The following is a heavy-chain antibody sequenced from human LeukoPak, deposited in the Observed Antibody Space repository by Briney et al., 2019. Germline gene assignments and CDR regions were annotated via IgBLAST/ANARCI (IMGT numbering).Heavy chain of an antibody. CDR2: IIPIFGTA. J-gene: IGHJ4*02. D-gene: IGHD6-13*01. CDR3: ARGLSIAAAGFDY. CDR1: GGTFSGYA. Sequence: ASVKVSCKASGGTFSGYAISWVRQAPGQGLEWMGGIIPIFGTANYAQKFQGRVTITADESTSTAYMELSSLRSEDTAVYYCARGLSIAAAGFDYWGQGTLVTVSS. V-gene: IGHV1-69*13.